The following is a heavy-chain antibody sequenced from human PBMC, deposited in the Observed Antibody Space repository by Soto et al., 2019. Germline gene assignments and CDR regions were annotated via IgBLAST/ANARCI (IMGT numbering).Heavy chain of an antibody. Sequence: QVQLQESGPGLVKPSQTLSLTCTVSGGSISSGGYYWSWIRQHPGKGLEWIGYIYYSGSPYYNPSLKSRVTIAVDTSKNQFSLKLSSVNAADTAVYYCARSRTIYSSEGVGYWGQGTLVTVSS. CDR1: GGSISSGGYY. J-gene: IGHJ4*02. CDR2: IYYSGSP. V-gene: IGHV4-31*03. CDR3: ARSRTIYSSEGVGY. D-gene: IGHD6-19*01.